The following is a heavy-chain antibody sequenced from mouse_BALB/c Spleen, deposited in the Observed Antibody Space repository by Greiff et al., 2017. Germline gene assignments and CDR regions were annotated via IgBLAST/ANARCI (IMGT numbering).Heavy chain of an antibody. CDR2: ISYSGST. Sequence: EVKLMESGPGLVKPSQSLSLTCTVTGYSITSDYAWNWIRQFPGNKLEWMGYISYSGSTSYNPSLKSRISITRDTSKNQFFLQLNSVTTEDTATYYCAHRYDVRYYAMDYWGQGTSVTVSS. V-gene: IGHV3-2*02. CDR3: AHRYDVRYYAMDY. J-gene: IGHJ4*01. CDR1: GYSITSDYA. D-gene: IGHD2-14*01.